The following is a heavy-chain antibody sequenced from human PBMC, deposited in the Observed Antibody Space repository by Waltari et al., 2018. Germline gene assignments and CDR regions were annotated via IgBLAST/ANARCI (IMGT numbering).Heavy chain of an antibody. J-gene: IGHJ4*02. Sequence: QVQLVQSGAEVKKPGASVKVSCKASGYTFTGYYLHWVRQAPGHGLEWMGWSNPNSGGTNYAQKFQGRVTMTRDTSISTAYMELSRLRSDDTAVYYCARGGHSSSWYVWLDYFDYWGQGTLVTVSS. D-gene: IGHD6-13*01. CDR3: ARGGHSSSWYVWLDYFDY. V-gene: IGHV1-2*02. CDR2: SNPNSGGT. CDR1: GYTFTGYY.